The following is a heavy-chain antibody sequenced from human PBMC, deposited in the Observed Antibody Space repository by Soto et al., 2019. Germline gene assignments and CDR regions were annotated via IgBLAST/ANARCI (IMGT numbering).Heavy chain of an antibody. D-gene: IGHD2-15*01. V-gene: IGHV1-69*13. Sequence: ASVKVSCKASGGTFSSYAISWVRQAPGQGLEWMGGIIPIFGTANYAQKFQGRVTITADESTSTAYMELSSLRSEDTAVYYCAREVIDCSGGSGYSPSLDVSGQRTAVTGSS. CDR2: IIPIFGTA. J-gene: IGHJ6*01. CDR3: AREVIDCSGGSGYSPSLDV. CDR1: GGTFSSYA.